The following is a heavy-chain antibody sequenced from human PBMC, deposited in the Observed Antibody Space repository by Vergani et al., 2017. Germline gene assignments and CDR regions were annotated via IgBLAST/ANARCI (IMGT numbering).Heavy chain of an antibody. V-gene: IGHV1-69*02. CDR2: IIPILGIA. J-gene: IGHJ6*02. D-gene: IGHD3-10*01. CDR3: ALLWFGGHGMDV. Sequence: QVQLVQSGAEVKKPGSSVKVSCKASGGTFSSYTISWVRQAPGQGLEWMGRIIPILGIANYAQKFQGRVTITADKSTSTAYMELSSLRSEDTAVYYCALLWFGGHGMDVWGQGTTVTVSS. CDR1: GGTFSSYT.